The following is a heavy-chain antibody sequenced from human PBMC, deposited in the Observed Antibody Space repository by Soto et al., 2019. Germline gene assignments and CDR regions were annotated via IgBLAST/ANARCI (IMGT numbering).Heavy chain of an antibody. J-gene: IGHJ4*02. V-gene: IGHV4-59*08. CDR3: ASIFSSGWYDY. Sequence: SETLSLTCTVSGGSISSYYWSWIRQPPGKGLEWIGYIYYSGSTNYNPSLKRRVTISVDTSKNQFSLKLSSVTAADTAVYYCASIFSSGWYDYWGQGTLVTVSS. CDR1: GGSISSYY. CDR2: IYYSGST. D-gene: IGHD6-19*01.